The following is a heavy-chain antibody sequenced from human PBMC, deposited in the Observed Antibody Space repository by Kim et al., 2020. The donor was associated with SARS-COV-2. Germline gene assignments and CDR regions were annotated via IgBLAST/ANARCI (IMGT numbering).Heavy chain of an antibody. D-gene: IGHD2-2*02. CDR2: INHSGST. Sequence: SETLSLTCAVYGGSFSGYYWSWIRQPPGKGLEWIGEINHSGSTNYNPSLKSRVTISVDTSKNQFSLKLSSVTAADTAVYYCARRLSIVVVPAAIPRRYAFDTWGQGTMVPVSS. CDR1: GGSFSGYY. CDR3: ARRLSIVVVPAAIPRRYAFDT. J-gene: IGHJ3*02. V-gene: IGHV4-34*01.